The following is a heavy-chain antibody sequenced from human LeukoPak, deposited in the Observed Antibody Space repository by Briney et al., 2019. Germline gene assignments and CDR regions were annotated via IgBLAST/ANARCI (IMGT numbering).Heavy chain of an antibody. CDR2: IKQDGSEK. Sequence: PGGSLRLSCAASGFTFSSYWMSWVRQAPGKGLEWVANIKQDGSEKYYVDSVKGRFTIPRDNAKNSLYLQMNSLRAEDTAVYYCARDLPEGWFDPWGQGTLVTVSS. CDR3: ARDLPEGWFDP. V-gene: IGHV3-7*01. CDR1: GFTFSSYW. J-gene: IGHJ5*02.